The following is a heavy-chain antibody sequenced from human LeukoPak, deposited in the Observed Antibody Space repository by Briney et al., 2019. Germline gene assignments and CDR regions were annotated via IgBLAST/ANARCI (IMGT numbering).Heavy chain of an antibody. Sequence: GGSLRLSCAASGFTFSSYSMNWVRQAPGKGLEWVSSISSSSSHIYYADSVKGRFTISRDNSKNTLYLQMNSLRAEDTAVYYCAKEMKSGYCSGGSCQNFDYWGQGTLVTVSS. CDR2: ISSSSSHI. CDR3: AKEMKSGYCSGGSCQNFDY. D-gene: IGHD2-15*01. J-gene: IGHJ4*02. CDR1: GFTFSSYS. V-gene: IGHV3-21*04.